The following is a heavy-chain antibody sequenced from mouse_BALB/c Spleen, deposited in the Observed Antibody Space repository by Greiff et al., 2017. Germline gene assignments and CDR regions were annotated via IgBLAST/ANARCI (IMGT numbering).Heavy chain of an antibody. CDR3: ARPDDPYYFDY. CDR2: ISSGGSYT. CDR1: GFTFSSYA. V-gene: IGHV5-9-3*01. Sequence: EVKVVESGGGLVKPGGSLKLSCAASGFTFSSYAMSWVRQTPEKRLEWVATISSGGSYTYYPDSVKGRFTISRDNAKNTLYLQMSSLRSEDTAMYYCARPDDPYYFDYWGQGTTLTVSS. J-gene: IGHJ2*01.